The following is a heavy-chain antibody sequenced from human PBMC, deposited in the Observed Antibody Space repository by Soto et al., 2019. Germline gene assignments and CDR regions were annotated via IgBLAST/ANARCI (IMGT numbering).Heavy chain of an antibody. J-gene: IGHJ6*02. CDR2: ISYDGSNK. CDR3: AMKHCSSPSCYPLYYYYYGMDV. CDR1: GFTFSNYG. V-gene: IGHV3-30*03. D-gene: IGHD2-2*01. Sequence: PGGSLRLSCAASGFTFSNYGIHWVRQAPGKGLEWVAVISYDGSNKYYADSVKGRFTISRDNSKNTLYLQMNSLRAEDTAVYYCAMKHCSSPSCYPLYYYYYGMDVGGQGTTVTVSS.